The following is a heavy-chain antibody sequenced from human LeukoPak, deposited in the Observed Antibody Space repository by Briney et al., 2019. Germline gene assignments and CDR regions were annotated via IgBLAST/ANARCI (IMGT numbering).Heavy chain of an antibody. CDR2: IWYDGSNK. CDR3: ARERSGSYYTDY. D-gene: IGHD1-26*01. CDR1: GXTFRSYG. V-gene: IGHV3-33*01. J-gene: IGHJ4*02. Sequence: GGSLRLSCAASGXTFRSYGMHWVRQAPGKGLEWVAVIWYDGSNKYYADSVKGRFTISRDNSKNTLYLQMNSLRAEDTAVYYCARERSGSYYTDYWGQGTLVTVSS.